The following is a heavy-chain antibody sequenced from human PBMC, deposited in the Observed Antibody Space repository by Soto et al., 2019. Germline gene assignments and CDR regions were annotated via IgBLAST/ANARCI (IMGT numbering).Heavy chain of an antibody. Sequence: AASVNVSCKASGGTFSSYAISWVRQAPGQGLEWMGGIIPIFGTSNYAQKFQGRVTITADESTSTAYMELRGLRSEDTAVYYCARVRRDDFWRGYKDNGCERWGKGNIVTISS. V-gene: IGHV1-69*13. CDR1: GGTFSSYA. J-gene: IGHJ5*02. CDR2: IIPIFGTS. D-gene: IGHD3-3*01. CDR3: ARVRRDDFWRGYKDNGCER.